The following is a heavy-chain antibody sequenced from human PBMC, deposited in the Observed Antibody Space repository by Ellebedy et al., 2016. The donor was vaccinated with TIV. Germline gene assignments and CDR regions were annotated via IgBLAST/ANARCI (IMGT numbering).Heavy chain of an antibody. D-gene: IGHD5-18*01. J-gene: IGHJ4*02. V-gene: IGHV1-2*06. CDR1: GYSFTGYY. CDR3: ARGYNYGYDF. Sequence: ASVKVSCKASGYSFTGYYIHWVRQAPGQGLEWMGRIHPNSGDTDFAQKFQGRVTMTRDTSISTAYMEVSRLRSDDTAVYYCARGYNYGYDFWGQGTLVTVSS. CDR2: IHPNSGDT.